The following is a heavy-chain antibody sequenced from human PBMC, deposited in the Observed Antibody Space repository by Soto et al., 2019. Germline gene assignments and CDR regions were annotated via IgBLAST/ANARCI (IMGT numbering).Heavy chain of an antibody. D-gene: IGHD2-2*01. J-gene: IGHJ3*02. CDR2: INPSGGST. Sequence: QVQLVQSGAEVKKPGASVKVSCKASGYTFTSYYMHWVRQAPGQGLEWMGIINPSGGSTSYAQKFQGRVTMTRDTSTSTVYMELSSLRSEDTAVYYCARAAGVVPAAMAAFDIWGRETMVTVSS. V-gene: IGHV1-46*03. CDR3: ARAAGVVPAAMAAFDI. CDR1: GYTFTSYY.